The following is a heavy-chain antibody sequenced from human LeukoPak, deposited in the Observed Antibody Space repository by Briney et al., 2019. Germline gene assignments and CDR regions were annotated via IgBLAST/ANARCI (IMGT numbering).Heavy chain of an antibody. Sequence: SVKVSCKASGGTFSSYAISWVRQAPGQGLEWMGRIIPILGIANYAQKFQGRVTITADKSTSTAYMELSSLRSEDTAVYYCASVDTAMVTGYYYYMDVWGKGTTVTVSS. CDR3: ASVDTAMVTGYYYYMDV. V-gene: IGHV1-69*04. J-gene: IGHJ6*03. CDR2: IIPILGIA. D-gene: IGHD5-18*01. CDR1: GGTFSSYA.